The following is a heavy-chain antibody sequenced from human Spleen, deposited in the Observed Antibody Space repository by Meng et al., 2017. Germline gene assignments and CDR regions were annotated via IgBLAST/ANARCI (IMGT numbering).Heavy chain of an antibody. CDR1: GFSFSNYA. J-gene: IGHJ4*02. CDR2: ISANGGST. Sequence: GESLKISCAASGFSFSNYAMGWVRQAPGKGLEWVSVISANGGSTYYADSVKGRFTISRDNSKNTLYLQMNSLRAEDTAVYYCAKTMVRGVIVRGRGPFDYWGQGTLVTVSS. CDR3: AKTMVRGVIVRGRGPFDY. V-gene: IGHV3-23*01. D-gene: IGHD3-10*01.